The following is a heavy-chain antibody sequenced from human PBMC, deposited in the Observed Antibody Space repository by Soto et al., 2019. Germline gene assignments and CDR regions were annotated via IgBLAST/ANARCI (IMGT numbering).Heavy chain of an antibody. CDR2: ISSTGSTI. D-gene: IGHD1-26*01. CDR3: ATSPLGRGRYHAAHYFDY. J-gene: IGHJ4*02. CDR1: GFTFSSYS. Sequence: EVQLVESGGALVQPGGSLRLSCEASGFTFSSYSMNWVRQAPGKGLEWVSYISSTGSTIYYADSVKGRFTISRHNAKNSLYLQMNSLRAEDTAVFYCATSPLGRGRYHAAHYFDYWGQGTLVTVSS. V-gene: IGHV3-48*01.